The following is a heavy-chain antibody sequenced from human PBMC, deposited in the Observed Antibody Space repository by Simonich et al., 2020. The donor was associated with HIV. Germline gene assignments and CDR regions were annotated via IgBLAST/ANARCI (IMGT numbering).Heavy chain of an antibody. V-gene: IGHV4-34*01. J-gene: IGHJ4*02. CDR3: ARRHPTTVTTPYFDY. CDR2: INHSGST. Sequence: QVQLQQWGAGLLKPSETLSLTCAVYGGSFSGYYWSWIRQPPGKGLEWIGEINHSGSTNNNPSLKIRVTISVDTSKNQFSLKLSSVTAADTAVYYCARRHPTTVTTPYFDYWGQGTLVTVSS. CDR1: GGSFSGYY. D-gene: IGHD4-17*01.